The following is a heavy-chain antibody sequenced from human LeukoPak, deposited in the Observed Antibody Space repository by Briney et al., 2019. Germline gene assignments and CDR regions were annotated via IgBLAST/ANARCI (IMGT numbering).Heavy chain of an antibody. CDR3: GSAYYGDYGAY. CDR2: IYPNGDA. Sequence: GGSLRLSCEASGFTVSSNYMSWVRQAPGKGLEWVSVIYPNGDAYYADSLKGRFTISRDTSKNTMYLQMNSLSAEDTAVYYCGSAYYGDYGAYWGQGTLVTVSS. CDR1: GFTVSSNY. J-gene: IGHJ4*02. V-gene: IGHV3-66*01. D-gene: IGHD4-17*01.